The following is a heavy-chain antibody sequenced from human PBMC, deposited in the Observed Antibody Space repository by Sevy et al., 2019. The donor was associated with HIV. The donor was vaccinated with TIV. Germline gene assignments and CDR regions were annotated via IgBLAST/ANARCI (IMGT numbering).Heavy chain of an antibody. CDR1: GFTFSDYY. J-gene: IGHJ3*02. CDR3: ARGGEMATIRLRAFDI. V-gene: IGHV3-11*01. CDR2: ISSSGSTI. Sequence: GGSPRLSCAASGFTFSDYYMSWIRQAPGKGLEWVSYISSSGSTIYYADSVKGRFTISRDNAKNSLYLQMNSLRAEDTAVYYCARGGEMATIRLRAFDIWGQGTMVTVSS. D-gene: IGHD5-12*01.